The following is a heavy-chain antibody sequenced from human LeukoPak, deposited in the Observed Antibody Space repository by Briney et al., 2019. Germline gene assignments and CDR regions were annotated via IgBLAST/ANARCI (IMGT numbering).Heavy chain of an antibody. Sequence: PSETLSLTCTVSGGSIFSSNSYWGWIRQPPGKGLEWIGSIYYSGNTYYNASLKSRVTISVDTSKNQFSLKLSSVTAADTAVYYCARVHPGYSSSWYSSDYYYYYMDVWGKGTTVTVSS. CDR1: GGSIFSSNSY. J-gene: IGHJ6*03. CDR3: ARVHPGYSSSWYSSDYYYYYMDV. V-gene: IGHV4-39*01. D-gene: IGHD6-13*01. CDR2: IYYSGNT.